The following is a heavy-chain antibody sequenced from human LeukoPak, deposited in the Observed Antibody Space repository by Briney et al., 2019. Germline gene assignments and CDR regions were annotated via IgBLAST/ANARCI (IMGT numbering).Heavy chain of an antibody. D-gene: IGHD6-19*01. V-gene: IGHV4-61*02. J-gene: IGHJ4*02. Sequence: SETLSLTCTVSGGSISSSSYYWSWIRQPAGKGLEWIGRIYTSGSTNYNPSLKSRVTISVDTSKNQFSLKLSSVTAADTAVYYCARVSRRAVAGPYYFDYWGQGTLVTVSS. CDR3: ARVSRRAVAGPYYFDY. CDR2: IYTSGST. CDR1: GGSISSSSYY.